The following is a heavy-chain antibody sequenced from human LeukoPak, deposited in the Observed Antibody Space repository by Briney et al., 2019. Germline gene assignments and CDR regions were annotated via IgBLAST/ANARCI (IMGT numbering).Heavy chain of an antibody. Sequence: ASVKVSCKASGGTFSSYAISWVRQAPGQGLVWMGWMNPNSGNTGYAQKFQGRVTMTRNTSISTAYMELSSLRSEDTAVYYCARLPYDFWSGYYYYGMDVWGQGTTVTVSS. D-gene: IGHD3-3*01. CDR3: ARLPYDFWSGYYYYGMDV. V-gene: IGHV1-8*02. J-gene: IGHJ6*02. CDR1: GGTFSSYA. CDR2: MNPNSGNT.